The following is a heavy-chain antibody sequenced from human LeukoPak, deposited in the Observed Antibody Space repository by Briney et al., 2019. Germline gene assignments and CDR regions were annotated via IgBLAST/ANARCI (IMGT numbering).Heavy chain of an antibody. CDR3: ARQTNYCTNGVCACWFDP. D-gene: IGHD2-8*01. Sequence: PSETLSLTCTVSGGSISSYYWSWIRQPPGKGLEWIGYIYYSGSTNYNPSLKSRVTISVDTSKNQFSLKLSSVTAADTAVYYCARQTNYCTNGVCACWFDPWGQGTLVTVSS. J-gene: IGHJ5*02. CDR2: IYYSGST. V-gene: IGHV4-59*08. CDR1: GGSISSYY.